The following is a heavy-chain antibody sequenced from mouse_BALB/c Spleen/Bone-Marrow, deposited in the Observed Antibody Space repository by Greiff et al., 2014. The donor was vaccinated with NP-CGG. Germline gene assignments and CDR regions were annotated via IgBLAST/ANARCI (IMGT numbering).Heavy chain of an antibody. J-gene: IGHJ2*01. Sequence: VQLQQSGAELMKPGASVKISRKATGYTFSSYWIEWIKQRPGHGLEWIGEILPGSVTTNYNGRFKGKATFTADTSSNTAYMQLSSLTSEDSAVYYCARDHFDYWGPGTTLTVSS. CDR3: ARDHFDY. V-gene: IGHV1-9*01. CDR1: GYTFSSYW. CDR2: ILPGSVTT.